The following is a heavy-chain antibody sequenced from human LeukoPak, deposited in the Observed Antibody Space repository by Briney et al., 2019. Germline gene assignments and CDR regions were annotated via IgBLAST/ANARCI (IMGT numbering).Heavy chain of an antibody. CDR2: ISGSGGST. D-gene: IGHD2-15*01. V-gene: IGHV3-23*01. CDR1: GFTFSSYG. Sequence: GGSLRLSCAASGFTFSSYGMSWVRQAPGKGLEWVSAISGSGGSTYYADSVKGRFTISRDNSKNTLYLQMNSLRAEDTAVYYCAKEVPRLVVVAATAFDYWGQGTLVTVSS. J-gene: IGHJ4*02. CDR3: AKEVPRLVVVAATAFDY.